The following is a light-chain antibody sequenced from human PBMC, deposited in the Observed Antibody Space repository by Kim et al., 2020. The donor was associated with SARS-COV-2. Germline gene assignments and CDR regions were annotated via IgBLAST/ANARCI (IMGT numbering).Light chain of an antibody. CDR1: QSVSYN. V-gene: IGKV3-15*01. CDR3: QQYTNRRSLT. Sequence: EIVMTQSPATLSVSPGESVTLSCRASQSVSYNLAWYQQRPGQTPRLLIYGASTRATGVPARFSGSGSGTEFSLTISSLQSDDFAVYYCQQYTNRRSLTFGGGTRVDIK. J-gene: IGKJ4*01. CDR2: GAS.